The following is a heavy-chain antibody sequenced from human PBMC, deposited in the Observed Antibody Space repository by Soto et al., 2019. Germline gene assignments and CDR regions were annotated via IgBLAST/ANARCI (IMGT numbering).Heavy chain of an antibody. V-gene: IGHV4-59*01. D-gene: IGHD6-6*01. CDR2: IYYNGAT. CDR3: ARGSTMAARRGKFDY. J-gene: IGHJ4*02. Sequence: PSETLSLTCAVPGEPITYDFWNWFRQPPVKGLEWIGYIYYNGATIYNPSLKSRVTISIDTSRNQFSLSLNSVTAADTAVYYCARGSTMAARRGKFDYWSQGTLVTVSS. CDR1: GEPITYDF.